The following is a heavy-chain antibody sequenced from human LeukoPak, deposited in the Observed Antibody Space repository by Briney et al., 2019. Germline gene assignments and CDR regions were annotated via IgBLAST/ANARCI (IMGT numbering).Heavy chain of an antibody. D-gene: IGHD1-14*01. Sequence: GGSLRLSCEGSGFTFSSYSMNWVRQAPGKGLECVSSISSSSSYIYYADSVKGRFSISRDNAKDSLYLQMNSLRDEDTAVYYCARVRGNPYYFDHWGQGTLVTVSS. J-gene: IGHJ4*02. CDR1: GFTFSSYS. CDR3: ARVRGNPYYFDH. V-gene: IGHV3-21*01. CDR2: ISSSSSYI.